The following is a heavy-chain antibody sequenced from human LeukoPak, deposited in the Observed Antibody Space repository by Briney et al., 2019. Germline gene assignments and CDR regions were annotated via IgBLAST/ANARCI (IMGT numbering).Heavy chain of an antibody. D-gene: IGHD3-10*01. Sequence: GGTLRLSCAASGFTFSSYGMGWGRQAPGRGLERVSAISGSGGSTYYADSVKGRFTISRDNSKNTLYLQMNSLRAEDTAVYYCARVSYYGSGSLTWRGIDYWGQGTLVTVSS. J-gene: IGHJ4*02. V-gene: IGHV3-23*01. CDR2: ISGSGGST. CDR1: GFTFSSYG. CDR3: ARVSYYGSGSLTWRGIDY.